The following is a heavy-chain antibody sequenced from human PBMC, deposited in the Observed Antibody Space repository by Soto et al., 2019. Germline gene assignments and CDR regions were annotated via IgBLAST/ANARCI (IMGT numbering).Heavy chain of an antibody. J-gene: IGHJ4*02. V-gene: IGHV3-23*01. CDR3: VKGGWLDD. Sequence: GGSLRLSCLASGFDFDTFEMTWVRQAPGKGLEWLSFIGGRDERTYYADSVKGRFTVSRDRSKNTLFLQMNSVRADDTAIYFCVKGGWLDDWGLGTPVTVSS. D-gene: IGHD6-19*01. CDR1: GFDFDTFE. CDR2: IGGRDERT.